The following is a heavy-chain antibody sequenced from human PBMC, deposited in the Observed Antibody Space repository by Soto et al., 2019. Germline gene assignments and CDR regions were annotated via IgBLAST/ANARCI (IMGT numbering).Heavy chain of an antibody. D-gene: IGHD3-10*01. Sequence: QVQLVQSGAEVKKPGSSVKVSCTASEGTFNSYTISWVRQAPGQGLEWMGRVIPILGMADFAQKFQGRVMLTPDQXTSTAYMVLSSLRSDDTAVYYCATNYGSGSTHFDYWGQGTLVTVSS. J-gene: IGHJ4*02. CDR3: ATNYGSGSTHFDY. CDR1: EGTFNSYT. V-gene: IGHV1-69*02. CDR2: VIPILGMA.